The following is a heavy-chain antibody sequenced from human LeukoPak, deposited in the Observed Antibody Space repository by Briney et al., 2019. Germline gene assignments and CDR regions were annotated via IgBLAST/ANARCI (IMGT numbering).Heavy chain of an antibody. V-gene: IGHV4-59*11. D-gene: IGHD6-6*01. CDR3: ARVQPGIAARRRLLSWFDP. CDR2: IYYSGST. CDR1: GRSINSHY. J-gene: IGHJ5*02. Sequence: PSETLSLTCTVSGRSINSHYWRWIRQPPGKGLEWIGYIYYSGSTNYNPSLKSRVTISVDTSKNQFSLKLSSVTAADTAVYYCARVQPGIAARRRLLSWFDPWGQGTLVTVSS.